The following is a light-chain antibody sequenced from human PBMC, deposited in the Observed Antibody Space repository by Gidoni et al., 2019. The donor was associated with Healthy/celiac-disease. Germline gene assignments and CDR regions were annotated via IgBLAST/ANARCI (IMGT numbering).Light chain of an antibody. V-gene: IGLV1-44*01. CDR1: SSNIGSNT. CDR2: SNN. J-gene: IGLJ3*02. Sequence: SVLTQPPSVSGTPGQRVTISCSGSSSNIGSNTVNWYQQLPGTAPNLLIYSNNQRPSGVPDRFSGSKSGTSASLAISGLQSEDEADYYCAAWDDSLNGRVFGGGTKLTVL. CDR3: AAWDDSLNGRV.